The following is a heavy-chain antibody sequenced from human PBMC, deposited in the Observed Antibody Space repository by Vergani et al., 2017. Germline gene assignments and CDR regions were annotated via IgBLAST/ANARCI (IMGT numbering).Heavy chain of an antibody. J-gene: IGHJ3*02. Sequence: QVQLVESGGGVVQPGRSLRLSCAASGFTFSSYGMHWVRQAPGKGLEWVAVIWYDGSNKYYADSVKGRFTISRDNSKNTLYLQMNSLRAEDTAVYYCAIDRVVVTAPMGAFDIWGQGTMVTVSS. CDR1: GFTFSSYG. D-gene: IGHD2-21*02. CDR2: IWYDGSNK. V-gene: IGHV3-33*01. CDR3: AIDRVVVTAPMGAFDI.